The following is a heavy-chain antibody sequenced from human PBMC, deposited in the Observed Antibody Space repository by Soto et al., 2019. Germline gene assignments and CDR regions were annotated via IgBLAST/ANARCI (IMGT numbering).Heavy chain of an antibody. CDR3: ATAGSLYDYPCLRAHLAY. CDR2: INPSGGST. J-gene: IGHJ4*02. D-gene: IGHD3-16*02. V-gene: IGHV1-46*01. Sequence: ASVKVSCKASGYTFTSDAMHWVQQAPGQGLEWMGIINPSGGSTSYAQKFQGRVTMTRDTSTSTVYVELSSLRSEGTPVYDCATAGSLYDYPCLRAHLAYCAQRSPVPVSS. CDR1: GYTFTSDA.